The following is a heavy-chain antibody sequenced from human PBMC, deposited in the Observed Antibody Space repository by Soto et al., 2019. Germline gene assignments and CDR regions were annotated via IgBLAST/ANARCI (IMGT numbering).Heavy chain of an antibody. D-gene: IGHD3-3*01. J-gene: IGHJ4*02. Sequence: SETLSLTCAVCGYSISREYYWGWIRQPPGKGLEWIGSISHSGTTHYNPSLKSRLTISLDTSKNQFSLKLTSVTAADTAVYYCARGLEYYDFWTGYSDYWGQGTLVTVSS. CDR2: ISHSGTT. CDR1: GYSISREYY. CDR3: ARGLEYYDFWTGYSDY. V-gene: IGHV4-38-2*01.